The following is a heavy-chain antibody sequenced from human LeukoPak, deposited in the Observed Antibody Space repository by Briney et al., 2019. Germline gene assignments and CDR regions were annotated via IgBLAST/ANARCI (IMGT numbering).Heavy chain of an antibody. J-gene: IGHJ4*02. CDR1: GFTFSSFE. CDR2: ISSGGTTM. V-gene: IGHV3-48*03. CDR3: AKRGGYETMAAFDY. Sequence: PGGSLRLSCAASGFTFSSFEMNWVRQAPGKGLEWVSYISSGGTTMYYADSVKGRFTISRDNAKNSLYLQMNSLRAEDSAVYYCAKRGGYETMAAFDYWGQGTLVTVSS. D-gene: IGHD3-10*01.